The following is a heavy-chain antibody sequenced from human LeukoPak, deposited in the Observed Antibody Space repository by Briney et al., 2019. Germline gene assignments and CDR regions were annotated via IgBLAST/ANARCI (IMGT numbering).Heavy chain of an antibody. CDR1: GFTFSSYG. J-gene: IGHJ4*02. CDR3: ARDPALRYFDWSYFDY. Sequence: GRSLRLSCAASGFTFSSYGMHWVRQAPGKGLEWVAVISYDGSNKYYADSVKGRFTISRDNSKNTLYLQMNSLRAEDTAVYYCARDPALRYFDWSYFDYWGQGTLVTVSS. CDR2: ISYDGSNK. V-gene: IGHV3-30*03. D-gene: IGHD3-9*01.